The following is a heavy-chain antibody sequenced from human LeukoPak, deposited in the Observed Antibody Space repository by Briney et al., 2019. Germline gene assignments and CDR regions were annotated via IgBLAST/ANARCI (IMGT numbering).Heavy chain of an antibody. CDR2: ISSRSSYI. Sequence: GGSLRLSCAASGFTFSSYSMNWVRQAPGKGLEWVSSISSRSSYIYYADSVKGRFTISRDNAKNSLFLQMNSLRGEDTAVYYCARSNPNRNALDLWGQGTMVTISS. V-gene: IGHV3-21*01. CDR3: ARSNPNRNALDL. D-gene: IGHD1-14*01. J-gene: IGHJ3*01. CDR1: GFTFSSYS.